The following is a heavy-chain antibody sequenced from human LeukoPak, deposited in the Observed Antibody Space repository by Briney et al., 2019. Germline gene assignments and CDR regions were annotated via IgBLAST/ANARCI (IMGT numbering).Heavy chain of an antibody. V-gene: IGHV3-30*18. Sequence: GGSLRLSCAASGFTFSSYGMHWVRQAPGKGLEWVAVISYDGSNKYYADSVKGRFTISRDNSKNTLYLQMNSLRAEDTAVYYCAKGPYYDFWSGYPIDYWGQGTLVTVSS. CDR3: AKGPYYDFWSGYPIDY. J-gene: IGHJ4*02. CDR1: GFTFSSYG. D-gene: IGHD3-3*01. CDR2: ISYDGSNK.